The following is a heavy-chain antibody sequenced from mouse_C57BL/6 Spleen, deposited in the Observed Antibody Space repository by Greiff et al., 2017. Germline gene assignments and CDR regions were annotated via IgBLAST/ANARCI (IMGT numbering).Heavy chain of an antibody. CDR3: TKITTGYWYFDV. CDR1: GFTFSNYW. Sequence: EVQLQESGGGLVQPGGSMKLSCVASGFTFSNYWMNWVRQSPEKGLEWVAQIRLKSDNYATHYAESVKGRFTISRDDSKSSVYLQMNNLRAEDTGIYYCTKITTGYWYFDVWGTGTTVTVSS. CDR2: IRLKSDNYAT. V-gene: IGHV6-3*01. J-gene: IGHJ1*03. D-gene: IGHD1-1*01.